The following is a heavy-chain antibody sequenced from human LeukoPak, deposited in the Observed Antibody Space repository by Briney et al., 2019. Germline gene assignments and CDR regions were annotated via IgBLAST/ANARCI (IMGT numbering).Heavy chain of an antibody. J-gene: IGHJ4*02. CDR2: LYSDGNT. Sequence: PGGSLRLSCAASGFTVITNDMTWVRQAPGKGLEWVSVLYSDGNTKYADSVQGRFTISRDNSKNTLYLEMNSLSPDDTAVYYCARGVGPLAANTLAYWGQETLVTVSS. CDR1: GFTVITND. CDR3: ARGVGPLAANTLAY. V-gene: IGHV3-53*01. D-gene: IGHD3-16*01.